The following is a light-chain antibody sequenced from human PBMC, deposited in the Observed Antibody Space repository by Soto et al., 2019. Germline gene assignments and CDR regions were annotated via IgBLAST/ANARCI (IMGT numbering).Light chain of an antibody. J-gene: IGKJ1*01. CDR1: QSVSNSY. CDR3: QQYGSSPQT. Sequence: EIVLTQSPGTLSLSPGERATLSCRASQSVSNSYLAWYQQKPGQAPRLLIYGASSRANGIPARFSGRGSGTEFTLTISRLEPDDFAVYYCQQYGSSPQTVGQGTKVEIK. CDR2: GAS. V-gene: IGKV3-20*01.